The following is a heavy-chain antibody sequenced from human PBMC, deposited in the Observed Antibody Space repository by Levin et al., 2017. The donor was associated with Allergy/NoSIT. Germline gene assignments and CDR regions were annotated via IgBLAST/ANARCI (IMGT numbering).Heavy chain of an antibody. CDR1: GGSISSYY. D-gene: IGHD6-19*01. V-gene: IGHV4-59*01. J-gene: IGHJ2*01. CDR2: IYYSGST. Sequence: KSSETLSLTCTVSGGSISSYYWSWIRQPPGKGLEWIGYIYYSGSTNYNPSLKSRVTISVDTSKNQFSLKLSSVTAADTAVYYCAREWLDAGIAVAGPLYFDLWGRGTLVTVSS. CDR3: AREWLDAGIAVAGPLYFDL.